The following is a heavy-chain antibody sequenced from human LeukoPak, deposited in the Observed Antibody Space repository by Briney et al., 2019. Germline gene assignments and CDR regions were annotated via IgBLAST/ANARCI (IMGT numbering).Heavy chain of an antibody. CDR1: GFTFSSYA. CDR3: AREASSGWYDY. Sequence: GRSLRLSCAASGFTFSSYAMHWVRQAPGKGLEWVAVISYDERNEYYPDSVKGRFTISRDSTKSTLYLRMNSLRADDTALYYCAREASSGWYDYWGQGTLVTVSS. D-gene: IGHD6-19*01. J-gene: IGHJ4*02. V-gene: IGHV3-30*04. CDR2: ISYDERNE.